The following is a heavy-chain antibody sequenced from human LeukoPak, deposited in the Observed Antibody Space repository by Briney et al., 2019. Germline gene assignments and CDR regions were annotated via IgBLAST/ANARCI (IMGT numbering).Heavy chain of an antibody. CDR2: ISGSGGST. CDR1: GFTFSSYA. D-gene: IGHD5-24*01. CDR3: AKGVQAKMATIPYFDY. V-gene: IGHV3-23*01. J-gene: IGHJ4*02. Sequence: GGSLRLSCAASGFTFSSYAMSWVRQAPGKGLEWVSAISGSGGSTYYADSVKGRFTISRDTSKNTLYLKMNSLRAEDTAVYYWAKGVQAKMATIPYFDYWGQGTLVTVSS.